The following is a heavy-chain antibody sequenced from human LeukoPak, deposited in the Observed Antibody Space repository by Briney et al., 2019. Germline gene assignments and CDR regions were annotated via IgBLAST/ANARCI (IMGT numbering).Heavy chain of an antibody. CDR3: ASADASPRGSDYYYYDCMDV. CDR1: GGTFSRYV. Sequence: GASAKVSCKASGGTFSRYVISWVRQAPGQGVEWMGRVIPILGIDTYAKKCQGRVTITTDGSTSTAYIELSSLRSEDTAVYYCASADASPRGSDYYYYDCMDVWGKGTTVTVSS. D-gene: IGHD2-8*01. V-gene: IGHV1-69*04. J-gene: IGHJ6*03. CDR2: VIPILGID.